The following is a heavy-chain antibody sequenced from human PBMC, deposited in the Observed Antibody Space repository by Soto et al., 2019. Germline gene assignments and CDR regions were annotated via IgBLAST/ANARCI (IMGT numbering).Heavy chain of an antibody. CDR3: ARHGVDYGDYASYYYYGMDV. CDR2: IYYSGSA. J-gene: IGHJ6*02. Sequence: QLQLQESGPGLVKPSETLSLTCTVSGGSISSSTYYWGWIRQPPGKGLEWIGMIYYSGSAYYNPSLKGRVTISIDTSKNQFSLRLSYVTAADTAVYYCARHGVDYGDYASYYYYGMDVWGRGTTVTVSS. CDR1: GGSISSSTYY. D-gene: IGHD4-17*01. V-gene: IGHV4-39*01.